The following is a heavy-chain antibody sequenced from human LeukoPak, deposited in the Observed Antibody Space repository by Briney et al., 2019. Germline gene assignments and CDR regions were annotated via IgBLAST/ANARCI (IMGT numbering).Heavy chain of an antibody. CDR2: IYPGDSDT. Sequence: GESLKISCKGSGYSFTNYWIGWVRQMPGKGLEWIGIIYPGDSDTRYSPSFQGRVTISADKSISTAYLQWSSLKASDTAMYYCARQFSGFHYYFDYWGQGTLVTVSS. V-gene: IGHV5-51*01. CDR3: ARQFSGFHYYFDY. D-gene: IGHD5-12*01. CDR1: GYSFTNYW. J-gene: IGHJ4*02.